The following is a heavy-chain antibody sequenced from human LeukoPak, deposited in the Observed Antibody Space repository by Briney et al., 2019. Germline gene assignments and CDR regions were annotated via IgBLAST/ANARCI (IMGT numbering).Heavy chain of an antibody. CDR2: MNPNSGNT. V-gene: IGHV1-8*01. Sequence: GASVKVSCRASGYTFTSYDINWVRQATGQGLEWMGWMNPNSGNTGYAQKFQGRVTMTRNTSISTAYMELSSLRSEDTAMYYCARGQYSGYYHYYYYYMDVWGKGTTVTVSS. D-gene: IGHD3-22*01. J-gene: IGHJ6*03. CDR3: ARGQYSGYYHYYYYYMDV. CDR1: GYTFTSYD.